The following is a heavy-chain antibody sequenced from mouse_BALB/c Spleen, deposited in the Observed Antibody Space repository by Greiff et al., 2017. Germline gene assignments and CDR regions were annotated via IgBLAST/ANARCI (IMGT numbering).Heavy chain of an antibody. CDR1: GFTFSSFG. D-gene: IGHD1-2*01. V-gene: IGHV5-17*02. CDR3: ARYYYGYENYFDY. Sequence: EVKLVESGGGLVQPGGSRSLSCAASGFTFSSFGVHWVRQAPEKGLEWVAYISSGSSTIYYAVTVQGRVTIYRDNPKNNLLLQMTSLRSEDTAMYYCARYYYGYENYFDYWGQGTTLTVSS. CDR2: ISSGSSTI. J-gene: IGHJ2*01.